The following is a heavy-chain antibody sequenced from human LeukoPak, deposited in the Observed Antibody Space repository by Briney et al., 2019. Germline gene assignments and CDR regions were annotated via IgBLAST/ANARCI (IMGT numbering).Heavy chain of an antibody. D-gene: IGHD6-19*01. CDR1: GFTFSDYY. V-gene: IGHV3-11*04. Sequence: GGSLRLSCAASGFTFSDYYMSWIRQAPGKGLEWVSYISSSGSTIYYADSVKGRFTISRDNSKNTLYLQMNSLGAEDTAVYYCARVYTFGSGWSNWFDPWGQGTLVTVSS. J-gene: IGHJ5*02. CDR3: ARVYTFGSGWSNWFDP. CDR2: ISSSGSTI.